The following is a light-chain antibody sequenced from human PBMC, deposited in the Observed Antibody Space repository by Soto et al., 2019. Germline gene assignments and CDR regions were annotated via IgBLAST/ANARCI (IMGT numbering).Light chain of an antibody. CDR3: QTWGTGIWV. J-gene: IGLJ3*02. Sequence: QLVVTQSPSASASLGASVKLTCTLSSGHSTYAIAWHQQQPEKGPRYLMNLNSDGSHSKGDGIPDRFSGSSSGTERYLTISSLQSEDEADYYCQTWGTGIWVFGGGTKLTVL. CDR2: LNSDGSH. CDR1: SGHSTYA. V-gene: IGLV4-69*01.